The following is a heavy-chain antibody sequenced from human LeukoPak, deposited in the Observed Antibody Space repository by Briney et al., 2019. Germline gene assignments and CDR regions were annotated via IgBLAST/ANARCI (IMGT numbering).Heavy chain of an antibody. J-gene: IGHJ4*02. Sequence: ASVKVSCKASGYTFTSYAMHWVRQAPGQRLEWMGWINAGNGNTKYSQKFQGRVTITRDTSASTAYMELSSLRSEDTAVYYCARSLSDSSGWYYFDYWGQGTLVTVSS. CDR1: GYTFTSYA. CDR3: ARSLSDSSGWYYFDY. V-gene: IGHV1-3*01. CDR2: INAGNGNT. D-gene: IGHD6-19*01.